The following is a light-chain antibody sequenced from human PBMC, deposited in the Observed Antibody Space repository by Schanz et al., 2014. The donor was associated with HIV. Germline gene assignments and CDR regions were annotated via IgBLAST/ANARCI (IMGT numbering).Light chain of an antibody. V-gene: IGKV1-39*01. CDR3: QQSYSTPWT. CDR1: QIIGSD. J-gene: IGKJ1*01. CDR2: AAS. Sequence: DIQLTQSPSFLSASVGDRVTVTCRPSQIIGSDLAWYQQKSGKAPKLLIYAASTLQTGVPSRFSGSGSGTDFTLTISSLQPEDFATYYCQQSYSTPWTFGQGTKVEIK.